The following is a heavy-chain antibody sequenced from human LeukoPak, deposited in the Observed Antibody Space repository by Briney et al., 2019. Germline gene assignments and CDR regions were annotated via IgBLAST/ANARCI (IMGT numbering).Heavy chain of an antibody. D-gene: IGHD3-22*01. CDR2: INPSGGST. V-gene: IGHV1-46*01. Sequence: GASVKVSCKASGYTFTSYGISWVRQAPGQGLEWMGIINPSGGSTSYAQKFQGRVTMTRDTSTSTVYMELSSLRSEDTAVYYCAKAPTNYDSSGYNAFDIWGQGTMVTVSS. CDR3: AKAPTNYDSSGYNAFDI. J-gene: IGHJ3*02. CDR1: GYTFTSYG.